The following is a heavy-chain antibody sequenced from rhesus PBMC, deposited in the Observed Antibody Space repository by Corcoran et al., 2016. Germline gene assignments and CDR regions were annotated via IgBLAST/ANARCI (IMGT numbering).Heavy chain of an antibody. CDR1: GGSISASYR. V-gene: IGHV4S10*01. CDR3: ARDEYSNFDY. D-gene: IGHD4-23*01. CDR2: IYGRSTST. J-gene: IGHJ4*01. Sequence: QVTLQQWGEGLVKPSETLSLTCAVYGGSISASYRWSCLRQPPGKGLEWIGYIYGRSTSTNYNPSLKSRVTISKDTSKNQFSLKLSSVTAADTAVYYCARDEYSNFDYWGQGVLVTVSS.